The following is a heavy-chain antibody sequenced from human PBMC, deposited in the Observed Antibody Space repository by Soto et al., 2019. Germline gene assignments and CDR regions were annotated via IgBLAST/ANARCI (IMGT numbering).Heavy chain of an antibody. Sequence: TLSITCTVSGGYISSGGYYWSWIRQHPGKGLEWIGYIYYSGSTYYNPSLKSRVTISVDTSKNQFSLKLSSVTAADTAVYYCARGPGGGAYYYYGMDVWGQGTTVTVSS. V-gene: IGHV4-31*03. D-gene: IGHD1-26*01. CDR2: IYYSGST. CDR3: ARGPGGGAYYYYGMDV. CDR1: GGYISSGGYY. J-gene: IGHJ6*02.